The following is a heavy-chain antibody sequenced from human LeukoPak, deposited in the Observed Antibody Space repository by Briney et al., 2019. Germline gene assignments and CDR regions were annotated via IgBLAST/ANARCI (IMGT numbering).Heavy chain of an antibody. Sequence: SETLSLTCAVYGGSFSSYYWSWIRQPAGKGLEWIGRIYTSGSTNYNPSLKSRVTMSVDTSKNQFSLKLSSVTAADTAVYYCASQSTDQKWLGYYFDYWGQGTLVTVSS. CDR3: ASQSTDQKWLGYYFDY. CDR2: IYTSGST. CDR1: GGSFSSYY. J-gene: IGHJ4*02. V-gene: IGHV4-59*10. D-gene: IGHD6-19*01.